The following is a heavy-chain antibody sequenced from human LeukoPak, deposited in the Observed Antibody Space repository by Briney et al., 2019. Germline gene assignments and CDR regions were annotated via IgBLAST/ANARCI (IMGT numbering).Heavy chain of an antibody. V-gene: IGHV4-4*07. CDR3: ARDGSSGWYRGWFDP. Sequence: SETLSLTCTVSGGSLSSYYWSWIRQPAGKGLEWIGRIYTSGSTNYNPSLTSRVTMSVDTSKNQFSLKLSSVTAADTAVYYCARDGSSGWYRGWFDPWGQGTLVTVSS. CDR1: GGSLSSYY. CDR2: IYTSGST. D-gene: IGHD6-19*01. J-gene: IGHJ5*02.